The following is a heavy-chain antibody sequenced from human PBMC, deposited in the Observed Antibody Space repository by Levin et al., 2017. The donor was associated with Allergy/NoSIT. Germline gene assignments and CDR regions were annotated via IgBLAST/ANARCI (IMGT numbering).Heavy chain of an antibody. V-gene: IGHV3-48*02. Sequence: LSLTCAASGFTFRSYSMNWVRQAPGKGLEWVSYISSSSRTIHYADSVKGRFTISRDNAKNALYLQMNSLRDEDTAVYYCARSDIVATTAFDYWGQGTLVTVSS. CDR3: ARSDIVATTAFDY. D-gene: IGHD5-12*01. CDR2: ISSSSRTI. J-gene: IGHJ4*02. CDR1: GFTFRSYS.